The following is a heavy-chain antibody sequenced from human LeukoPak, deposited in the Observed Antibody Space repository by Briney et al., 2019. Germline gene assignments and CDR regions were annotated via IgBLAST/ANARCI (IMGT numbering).Heavy chain of an antibody. V-gene: IGHV1-2*04. CDR2: INPNSGGT. D-gene: IGHD6-19*01. J-gene: IGHJ4*02. CDR1: GYTFSGYY. Sequence: GASVKVSCKASGYTFSGYYMHWVRQAPGQGLEWMGWINPNSGGTNYAQKFQGWVTMTRDTSISTAYMELSRLRSDDTAVYYCARDDSSGWHIDYWGQGTLVTVSS. CDR3: ARDDSSGWHIDY.